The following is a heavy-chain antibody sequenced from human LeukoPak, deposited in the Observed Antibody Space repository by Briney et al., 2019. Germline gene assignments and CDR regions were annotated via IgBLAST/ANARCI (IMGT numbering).Heavy chain of an antibody. CDR3: TVTPGQLRN. Sequence: GGSLKLSCAASGCTFSGSAMHWVRQASGKGLEWVGRIRSKANSYATAYAASVKGRFTISRDDSKNTAYLQMNSLKTEDTAVYYCTVTPGQLRNWGQGTLVTVSS. J-gene: IGHJ4*02. V-gene: IGHV3-73*01. CDR1: GCTFSGSA. D-gene: IGHD6-13*01. CDR2: IRSKANSYAT.